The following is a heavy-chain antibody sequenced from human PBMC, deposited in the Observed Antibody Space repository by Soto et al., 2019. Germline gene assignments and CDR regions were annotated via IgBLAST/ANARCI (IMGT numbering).Heavy chain of an antibody. CDR2: INAANGDT. CDR3: ARSAIRPAGGLIGRVDF. D-gene: IGHD3-16*02. J-gene: IGHJ4*02. CDR1: GYRFTAYA. Sequence: QVQLVQSGAEEKKPGASVKVSCETSGYRFTAYAIHWVRQAPGQRPEWMGWINAANGDTRYAQKFQTRLTRTRDTAASTAYMDVSSLRCEDTAVNDCARSAIRPAGGLIGRVDFWGQGNLVDGS. V-gene: IGHV1-3*05.